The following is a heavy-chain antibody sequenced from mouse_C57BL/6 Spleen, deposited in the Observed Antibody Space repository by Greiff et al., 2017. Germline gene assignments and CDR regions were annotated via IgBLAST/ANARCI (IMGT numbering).Heavy chain of an antibody. J-gene: IGHJ2*01. Sequence: EVQLQQSGAELVRPGASVKLSCTASGFNIKDDYMHWVKQRPEQGLEWIGWIDPENGDTEYASKFQGKATITADTSSNTAYLQLSSLTSQDTAVYDCTTGRSSYFKCWGQGTTLTVSS. CDR3: TTGRSSYFKC. V-gene: IGHV14-4*01. CDR1: GFNIKDDY. D-gene: IGHD1-1*01. CDR2: IDPENGDT.